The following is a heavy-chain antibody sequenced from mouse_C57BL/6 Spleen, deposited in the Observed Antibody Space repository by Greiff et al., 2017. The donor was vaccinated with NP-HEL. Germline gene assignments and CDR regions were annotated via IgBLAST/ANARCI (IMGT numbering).Heavy chain of an antibody. J-gene: IGHJ1*03. CDR3: ARGDYDGYYSWYFDV. CDR1: GYTFTTYP. V-gene: IGHV1-47*01. Sequence: QVHVKQSGAELVKPGASVKMSCKASGYTFTTYPIEWMKQNHGKSLEWIGNFHPYNDDTKYNEKFKGKATLTVEKSSSTVYLELSRLTSDDSAVYYCARGDYDGYYSWYFDVWGTGTTVTVSS. CDR2: FHPYNDDT. D-gene: IGHD2-3*01.